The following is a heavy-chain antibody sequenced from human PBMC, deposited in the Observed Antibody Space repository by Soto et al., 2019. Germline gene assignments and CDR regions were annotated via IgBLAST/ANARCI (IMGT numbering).Heavy chain of an antibody. D-gene: IGHD2-15*01. CDR2: IIPIFGTP. CDR1: GGTFSSYA. Sequence: QVQLVQSGAEVKKPGSSVKVSCKASGGTFSSYAISWVRQAPGQGLEWMGGIIPIFGTPNYAQKFQGRVTITPDKSTSSTSMELSSLRSEDTAVYYCASMLCSGGSSLLSYYYYCIDLWGHGTTVTVSS. J-gene: IGHJ6*02. CDR3: ASMLCSGGSSLLSYYYYCIDL. V-gene: IGHV1-69*06.